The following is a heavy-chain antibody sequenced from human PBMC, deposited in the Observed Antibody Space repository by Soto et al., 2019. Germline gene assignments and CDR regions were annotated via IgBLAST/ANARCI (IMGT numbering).Heavy chain of an antibody. Sequence: EVQLLESGGGLVQPGGSLRLSCAASGFTFSSYAMSWVRQAPGKGLEWVSAISGSGGSTYYADSVKGRFTISRDKSKNTLYLQMNSLRAEDTAVYYCAKVGSIWGSYLELHFDYWGQGTLVTVSS. D-gene: IGHD3-16*02. CDR2: ISGSGGST. CDR3: AKVGSIWGSYLELHFDY. CDR1: GFTFSSYA. J-gene: IGHJ4*02. V-gene: IGHV3-23*01.